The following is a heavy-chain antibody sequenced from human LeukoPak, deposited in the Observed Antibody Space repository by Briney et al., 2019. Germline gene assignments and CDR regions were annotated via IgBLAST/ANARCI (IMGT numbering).Heavy chain of an antibody. J-gene: IGHJ6*02. CDR2: IYYSGST. Sequence: SETLSLTCTVSGGSISSYYWSWIRQPPGKGLEWIGYIYYSGSTNYNPSLKSRATISVDTSKNQFSLKLSSVTAADTAVYYCARLELERRSRYYYYGMDVWGQGTTVTVSS. CDR1: GGSISSYY. CDR3: ARLELERRSRYYYYGMDV. D-gene: IGHD1-1*01. V-gene: IGHV4-59*08.